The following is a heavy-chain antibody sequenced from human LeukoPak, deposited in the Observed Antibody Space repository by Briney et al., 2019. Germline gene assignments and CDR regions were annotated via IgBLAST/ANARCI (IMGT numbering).Heavy chain of an antibody. CDR2: ISSSSSYI. V-gene: IGHV3-21*01. Sequence: GGSLRLSCAASGFTFSSYSMNWVRQAPGEGLEWVSSISSSSSYIYYADSVKGRFTISRDNAKNSLYLQMNSLRAEDTAVYYCARAPIGGDYYDSSGPIDYRGQGTLVTVSS. D-gene: IGHD3-22*01. CDR3: ARAPIGGDYYDSSGPIDY. CDR1: GFTFSSYS. J-gene: IGHJ4*02.